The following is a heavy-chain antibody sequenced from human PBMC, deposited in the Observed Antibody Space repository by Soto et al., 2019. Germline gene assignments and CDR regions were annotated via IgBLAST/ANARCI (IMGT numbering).Heavy chain of an antibody. V-gene: IGHV3-33*06. J-gene: IGHJ6*02. CDR3: AKYNLDDAALYGMDV. D-gene: IGHD1-20*01. Sequence: GPLRISCAASGFSFSSYGMHWVRQAPGKGLEWVAVIWYDGSNKYYVDSVKGRFTISRDNSKNTLYLQMNSLRAEDTAVYYCAKYNLDDAALYGMDVWGQGITVTVYS. CDR1: GFSFSSYG. CDR2: IWYDGSNK.